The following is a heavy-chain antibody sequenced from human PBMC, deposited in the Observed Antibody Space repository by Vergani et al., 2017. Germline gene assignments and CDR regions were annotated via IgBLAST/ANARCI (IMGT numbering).Heavy chain of an antibody. J-gene: IGHJ3*01. V-gene: IGHV5-51*01. Sequence: EKQLVQSGSETKKPGESLKISCQAFGYIFSNFWIGWVRQRPGRGLEWVGVIYPGDSEVKSNPTFRGQVIFSVDTSVNTAYLQWRSLQASDTATYFCASGGHGSENGGAFQLWGQGTNITVSS. CDR3: ASGGHGSENGGAFQL. D-gene: IGHD3-10*01. CDR1: GYIFSNFW. CDR2: IYPGDSEV.